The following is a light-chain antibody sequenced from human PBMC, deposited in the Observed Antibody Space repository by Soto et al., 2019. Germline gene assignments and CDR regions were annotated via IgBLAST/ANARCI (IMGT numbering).Light chain of an antibody. CDR1: QSVSSY. V-gene: IGKV3-11*01. CDR2: DAS. Sequence: EIVLTQSPATPSLSTGERATLSCRASQSVSSYLAWYQQKPGQAPRLLIYDASNRATGIPARFSGSGSGTDFTLTISSLEPEDFAVYYCQQRSNWWTFGQGTKVDI. CDR3: QQRSNWWT. J-gene: IGKJ1*01.